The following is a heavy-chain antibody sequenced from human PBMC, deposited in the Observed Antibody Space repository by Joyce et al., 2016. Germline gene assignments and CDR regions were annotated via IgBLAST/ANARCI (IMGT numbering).Heavy chain of an antibody. V-gene: IGHV1-69*12. CDR3: ARGGTSSDHYFFYTLDV. CDR1: GGAFSNFT. D-gene: IGHD1-14*01. Sequence: QVLLVQSGATVKRPGSSLRVSCKSSGGAFSNFTVNWVRRAPGQRLEWRGGIMPFFGAGKYAEHFQGRGTLTADLSTRTAYMELSSLTSADTAVYYCARGGTSSDHYFFYTLDVWGPGTTVIVSS. CDR2: IMPFFGAG. J-gene: IGHJ6*02.